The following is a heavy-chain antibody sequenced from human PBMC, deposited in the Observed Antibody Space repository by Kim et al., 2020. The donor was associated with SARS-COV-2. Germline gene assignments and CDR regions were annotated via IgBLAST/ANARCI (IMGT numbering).Heavy chain of an antibody. Sequence: SETLSLTCAVYGETFSPNYWNWVRQAPGKGLEWIGEVTYSGVTSYNPSFKRRLTMSVDTAKNQFSLRLSSLTAADTAVYYCARGKPFQPPLIGLSLFYY. D-gene: IGHD2-2*01. CDR1: GETFSPNY. J-gene: IGHJ6*01. CDR3: ARGKPFQPPLIGLSLFYY. CDR2: VTYSGVT. V-gene: IGHV4-34*01.